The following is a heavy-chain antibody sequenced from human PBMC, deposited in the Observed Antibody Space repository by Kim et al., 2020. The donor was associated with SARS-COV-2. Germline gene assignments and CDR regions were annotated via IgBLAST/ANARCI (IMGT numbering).Heavy chain of an antibody. Sequence: SETLSLTCAVYGGSFSDYYWSWIRQPPGKGLEWIGEINHSGSTNYNPSLKSRVTISVDTSKNWFSLKLSSVTAAVTAVYYCATRNNWGQGTLVTVSS. CDR3: ATRNN. V-gene: IGHV4-34*01. CDR2: INHSGST. J-gene: IGHJ1*01. D-gene: IGHD1-1*01. CDR1: GGSFSDYY.